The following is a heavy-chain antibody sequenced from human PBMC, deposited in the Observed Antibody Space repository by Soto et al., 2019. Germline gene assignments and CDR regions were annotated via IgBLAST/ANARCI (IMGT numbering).Heavy chain of an antibody. V-gene: IGHV4-39*01. CDR1: GGSISSSSYY. CDR2: IYYSGST. Sequence: SETLSLTCTVSGGSISSSSYYWGWIRQPPGKGLEWIGSIYYSGSTYYNPSLKSRVTISVDTSKNQFSLKLSSVTAADTAVYYCARHTGGSGYSYGHLSFFDYWGQGTLVTVSS. D-gene: IGHD5-18*01. J-gene: IGHJ4*02. CDR3: ARHTGGSGYSYGHLSFFDY.